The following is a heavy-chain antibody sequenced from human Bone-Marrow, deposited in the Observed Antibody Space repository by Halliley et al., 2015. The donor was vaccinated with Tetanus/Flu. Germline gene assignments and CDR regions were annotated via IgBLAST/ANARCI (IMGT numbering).Heavy chain of an antibody. Sequence: ISYDGSKKDYADSVKGRFTITRDNSKNALYLQMDSLRADDTAVYYGAKDRNQWGTYYYYAMDVWGQGTTVTVAS. CDR2: ISYDGSKK. V-gene: IGHV3-30*18. J-gene: IGHJ6*02. CDR3: AKDRNQWGTYYYYAMDV. D-gene: IGHD2-21*01.